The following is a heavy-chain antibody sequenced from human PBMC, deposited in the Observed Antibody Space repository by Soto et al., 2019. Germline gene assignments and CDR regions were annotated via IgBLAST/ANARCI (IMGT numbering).Heavy chain of an antibody. J-gene: IGHJ6*02. D-gene: IGHD6-13*01. CDR3: ARGDSSSGYADYYYGMDV. Sequence: EVQLVESGGGLVQPGGSLRLSCAASGFTFSDHYMDWVRQAPGKGLEWVGRTRNKANSYTTEYAASVKGRFTISRDDSKNSLYLQMNSLKTEDTAVYYCARGDSSSGYADYYYGMDVWGQGTTVTVSS. V-gene: IGHV3-72*01. CDR1: GFTFSDHY. CDR2: TRNKANSYTT.